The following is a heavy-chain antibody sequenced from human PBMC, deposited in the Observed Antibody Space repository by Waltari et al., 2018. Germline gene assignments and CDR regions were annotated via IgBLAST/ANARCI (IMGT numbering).Heavy chain of an antibody. CDR3: ARTYYDFWSGYHDAFDI. J-gene: IGHJ3*02. Sequence: EVQLVESGGGLVQPGGSLRLSCAASGFTFSSYWMSWVRQAPGKGLEWVANIKQDGSEKYYVDSVKGRFTISRDNAKNSLYLQMNSLRVEDTAVYYCARTYYDFWSGYHDAFDIWGQGTMVTVSS. D-gene: IGHD3-3*01. CDR1: GFTFSSYW. CDR2: IKQDGSEK. V-gene: IGHV3-7*01.